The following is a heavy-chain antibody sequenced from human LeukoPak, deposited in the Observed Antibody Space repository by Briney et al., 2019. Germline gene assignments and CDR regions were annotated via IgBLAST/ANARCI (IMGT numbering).Heavy chain of an antibody. J-gene: IGHJ4*02. CDR1: GYRFTNYL. V-gene: IGHV5-51*01. D-gene: IGHD3-10*01. Sequence: GESLKISCEGSGYRFTNYLIGWVRQMPGKGLEWMGIIYHGDSDTRYSPSFQGLVTISADKSISTAYLQWSSLKASDTAMYFCARRDGSGSPHFDYWGLGTLVTVSS. CDR3: ARRDGSGSPHFDY. CDR2: IYHGDSDT.